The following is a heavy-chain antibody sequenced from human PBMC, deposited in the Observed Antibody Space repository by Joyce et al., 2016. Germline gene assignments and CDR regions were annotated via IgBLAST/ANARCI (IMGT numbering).Heavy chain of an antibody. CDR1: GESFTRFY. D-gene: IGHD3/OR15-3a*01. J-gene: IGHJ5*02. CDR2: IKHDGKT. V-gene: IGHV4-34*02. CDR3: ARGPGLKTLFGQAFKTGWFDP. Sequence: QVVLQQWGAGLLKPSETLSLTCAVNGESFTRFYWNWIRHSPEKGPEWIGEIKHDGKTQYNPSLKSRATISVDTSKNQFPLQLKAVTAADTGLYYCARGPGLKTLFGQAFKTGWFDPWGPGTVVTVSS.